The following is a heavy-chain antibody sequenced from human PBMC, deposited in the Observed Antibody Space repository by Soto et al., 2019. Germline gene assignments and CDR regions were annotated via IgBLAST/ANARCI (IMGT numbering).Heavy chain of an antibody. CDR1: GYTFTSYG. CDR2: ISAYNGNS. J-gene: IGHJ6*02. D-gene: IGHD3-22*01. Sequence: GASVKVSCKASGYTFTSYGISWVRQAPGQGLEWMGWISAYNGNSNYAQKLQGRVTMTTDTSTSTAYMELRSLRSDDTAVYYCARDRDYYDSSGLLPQRKYYYYYYGMDVWGQGTTVTVSS. CDR3: ARDRDYYDSSGLLPQRKYYYYYYGMDV. V-gene: IGHV1-18*01.